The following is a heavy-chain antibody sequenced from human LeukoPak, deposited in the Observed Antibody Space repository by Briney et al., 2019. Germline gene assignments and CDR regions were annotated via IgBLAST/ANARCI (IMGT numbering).Heavy chain of an antibody. CDR3: VTTSSDPQDSSGYLGY. J-gene: IGHJ4*02. D-gene: IGHD3-22*01. CDR1: GFTFSSCG. V-gene: IGHV3-33*01. CDR2: IWYDGTNK. Sequence: GGSLRLSCAASGFTFSSCGMHWVRQAPGKGLEWVALIWYDGTNKYYADSVKGRFTISRDNSKNTLYLQMNSLSAEDTAVYYCVTTSSDPQDSSGYLGYWGQGTLVTVSS.